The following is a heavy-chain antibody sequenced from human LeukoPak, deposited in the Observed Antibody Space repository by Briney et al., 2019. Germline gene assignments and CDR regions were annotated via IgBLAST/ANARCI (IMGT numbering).Heavy chain of an antibody. J-gene: IGHJ4*02. CDR3: ARGDTAMVTRYFDY. CDR1: GGSISSGDYY. D-gene: IGHD5-18*01. V-gene: IGHV4-30-4*01. Sequence: PSETLSLTCTVSGGSISSGDYYWSWIRQPPWKGLEWIGYIYYSGSTYYNPSLKSRVTISVDASKNQFSLKLSSVTAAGTAVYYCARGDTAMVTRYFDYWGQGTLVTVSS. CDR2: IYYSGST.